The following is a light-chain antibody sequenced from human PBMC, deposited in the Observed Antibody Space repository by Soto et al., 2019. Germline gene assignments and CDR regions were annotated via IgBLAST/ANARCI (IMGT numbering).Light chain of an antibody. J-gene: IGLJ1*01. CDR3: SSYTSSSTLYV. V-gene: IGLV2-14*01. CDR2: DVS. CDR1: SSDVGGYNY. Sequence: QSALTQPASVSGSPGQSITISCTGTSSDVGGYNYVSWYQQYPGKAPKLMIYDVSNLPSGISNRFSGSKSGNTASLTISGLQAEDEADYYCSSYTSSSTLYVFGTGTKLTVL.